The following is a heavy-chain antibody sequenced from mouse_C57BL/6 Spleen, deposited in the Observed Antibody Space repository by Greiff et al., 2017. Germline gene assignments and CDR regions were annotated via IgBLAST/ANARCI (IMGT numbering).Heavy chain of an antibody. Sequence: QLQQSGPGLVQPSQSLSITCTVSGFSLTSYGVHWVRQSPGKGLEWLGVIWSGGSTDYNAAFISRLSISKDNSKSQVFFKMNSLQADDTAIYYCARVTTGSPYYYAMDYWGQGTSVTVSS. CDR2: IWSGGST. J-gene: IGHJ4*01. CDR1: GFSLTSYG. CDR3: ARVTTGSPYYYAMDY. D-gene: IGHD1-1*02. V-gene: IGHV2-2*01.